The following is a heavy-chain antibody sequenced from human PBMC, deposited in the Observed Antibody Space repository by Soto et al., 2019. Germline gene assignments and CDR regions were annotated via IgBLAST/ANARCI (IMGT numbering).Heavy chain of an antibody. Sequence: QITLKESGPPLVKPTQTLTLTCTFSGFSLSTSGVGVGWIRQPPGKALEWLALIYWDDDKRYSPSLKSRLTITKDTSKNQVVLTMTNMDPVDTATYYCARLYCSGGSCYSPFDYWGQGTLVTVSS. D-gene: IGHD2-15*01. CDR2: IYWDDDK. CDR1: GFSLSTSGVG. V-gene: IGHV2-5*02. J-gene: IGHJ4*02. CDR3: ARLYCSGGSCYSPFDY.